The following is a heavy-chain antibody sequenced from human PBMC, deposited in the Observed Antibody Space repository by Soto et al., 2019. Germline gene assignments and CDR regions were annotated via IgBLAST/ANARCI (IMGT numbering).Heavy chain of an antibody. V-gene: IGHV1-69*01. CDR3: ARDNPSTRSFGKWFDP. CDR1: GGSFSDYA. D-gene: IGHD2-2*01. Sequence: QVQLVQSGAEVKKPGSSVKVSCTASGGSFSDYAITWVRQAPGQGLEWMGGTIPIFGTTNYAQNVQGRVTITADESTRTAYMELRSLRSEDTAVYYCARDNPSTRSFGKWFDPWGQGTLVTVSS. J-gene: IGHJ5*02. CDR2: TIPIFGTT.